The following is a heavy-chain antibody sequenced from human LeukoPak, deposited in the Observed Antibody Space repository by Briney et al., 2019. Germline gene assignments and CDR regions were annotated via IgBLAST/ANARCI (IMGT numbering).Heavy chain of an antibody. CDR1: GFTFSNYA. J-gene: IGHJ6*03. CDR2: ISYDGSDT. D-gene: IGHD1-26*01. Sequence: GGSLRLSCAASGFTFSNYALHWVRQAPGKGLEWVAMISYDGSDTYNADSVKGRFTISRDNSKNTVYLQMNSLRAEDTAVYYCARSYGADDYYYYYMDVWGKGITVTVSS. V-gene: IGHV3-30*04. CDR3: ARSYGADDYYYYYMDV.